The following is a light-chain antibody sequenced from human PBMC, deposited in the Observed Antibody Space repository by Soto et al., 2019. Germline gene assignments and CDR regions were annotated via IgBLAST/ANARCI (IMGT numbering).Light chain of an antibody. J-gene: IGKJ2*01. CDR2: AAS. CDR1: QGISTY. Sequence: DIQLTQSPSFLSASVGDRVTITCRASQGISTYLAWYQQRPGKAPQLLIYAASTLQSGVPSRFSGSGSGTEFTLTISSLQPEDFATYYCQLLNSYPYTFGQGTKLEI. V-gene: IGKV1-9*01. CDR3: QLLNSYPYT.